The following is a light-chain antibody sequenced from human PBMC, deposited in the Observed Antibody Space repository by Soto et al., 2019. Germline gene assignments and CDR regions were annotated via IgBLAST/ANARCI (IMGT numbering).Light chain of an antibody. Sequence: IQMTQSPSSLSASVGDRVTITCRASQGIRHDLGWYQQKPGKAPKRLIYSASSLQSGVPPRFSGSGSGTEFTLTISSLQPEDFATYYCLQNNSYPVTFGQGTK. CDR2: SAS. CDR1: QGIRHD. V-gene: IGKV1-17*01. J-gene: IGKJ1*01. CDR3: LQNNSYPVT.